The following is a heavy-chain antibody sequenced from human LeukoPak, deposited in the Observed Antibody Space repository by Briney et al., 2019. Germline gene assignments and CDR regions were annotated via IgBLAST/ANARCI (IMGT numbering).Heavy chain of an antibody. CDR1: GGSISSSSYC. CDR3: ARHMKATMIVVPRLNRIGWFDP. J-gene: IGHJ5*02. Sequence: NTSETLSLTCTVSGGSISSSSYCWSWIRPPPGKGREWIGSIYYSGSTYYNPSLKSRVTIAVDTTKNQLSLKLSSVTAADTAVYYCARHMKATMIVVPRLNRIGWFDPWGQGTLVTVSS. V-gene: IGHV4-39*01. CDR2: IYYSGST. D-gene: IGHD3-22*01.